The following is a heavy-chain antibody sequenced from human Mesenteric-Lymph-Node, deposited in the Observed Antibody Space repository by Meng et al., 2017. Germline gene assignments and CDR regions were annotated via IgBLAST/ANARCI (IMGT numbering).Heavy chain of an antibody. Sequence: ASVKVSCKASGYTFTSYAINWVRQATGQGLEWMGWMNPNNGNKGYEQKFQGRVTITRDTSISTAYMEVSRLRSEDTAVYYCARGPVYYDSSGHYYRIAFDIWGQGTMVTVSS. CDR3: ARGPVYYDSSGHYYRIAFDI. D-gene: IGHD3-22*01. CDR2: MNPNNGNK. J-gene: IGHJ3*02. CDR1: GYTFTSYA. V-gene: IGHV1-8*03.